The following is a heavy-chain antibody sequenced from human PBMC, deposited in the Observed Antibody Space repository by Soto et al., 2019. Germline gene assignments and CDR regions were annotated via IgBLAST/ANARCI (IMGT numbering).Heavy chain of an antibody. D-gene: IGHD3-10*01. J-gene: IGHJ6*02. CDR3: ARQGITYYYGSGSPYYYYGMDV. Sequence: PGESLKISCKGSGYSFTSYWIGWVRQMPGKGLEWMGIIYPGDSDTRYSPSFQGQVTISADKSISTAHLQWSSLKASDTAMYYCARQGITYYYGSGSPYYYYGMDVWGQGTTVTVSS. CDR2: IYPGDSDT. CDR1: GYSFTSYW. V-gene: IGHV5-51*01.